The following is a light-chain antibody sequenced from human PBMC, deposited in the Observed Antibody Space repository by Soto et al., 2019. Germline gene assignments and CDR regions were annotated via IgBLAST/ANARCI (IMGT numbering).Light chain of an antibody. J-gene: IGLJ1*01. CDR3: SSYTNTRTLV. CDR2: GVN. Sequence: QSALTQPRSVSGSPGQSVTISCTGTSSDVGTYDFVSWYQQHPGKAPKLMIHGVNYRPSGVSDRFSGSKSGNTASLTISGLQTEDEADYFCSSYTNTRTLVFGTGTKLTVL. CDR1: SSDVGTYDF. V-gene: IGLV2-14*01.